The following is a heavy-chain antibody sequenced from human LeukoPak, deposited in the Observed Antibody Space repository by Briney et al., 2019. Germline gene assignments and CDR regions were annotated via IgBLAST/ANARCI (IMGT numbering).Heavy chain of an antibody. Sequence: GGSLRLSCAVSGFTFSSYSMNWVRQAPGKGLEWVSSISSSSSYIYYADSVKGRFTISRDNAKNSLYLQMNSLRAEDTAVYYCARAVGTGGSSDYWGQGTLVTVSS. J-gene: IGHJ4*02. V-gene: IGHV3-21*01. CDR1: GFTFSSYS. CDR2: ISSSSSYI. CDR3: ARAVGTGGSSDY. D-gene: IGHD6-6*01.